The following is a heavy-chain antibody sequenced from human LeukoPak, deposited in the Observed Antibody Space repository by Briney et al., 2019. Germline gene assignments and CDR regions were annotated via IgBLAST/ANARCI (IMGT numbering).Heavy chain of an antibody. D-gene: IGHD3-16*02. CDR2: IIPIFGTA. J-gene: IGHJ4*02. V-gene: IGHV1-69*01. CDR1: GGTFSSYA. CDR3: ARAVYDYVWGSYRYYYFDY. Sequence: SVKVSCKASGGTFSSYAIGWVRQAPGQGLEWMGGIIPIFGTANYAQKFQGRVTITADESTSTAYMELSSLRSEDTAVYYCARAVYDYVWGSYRYYYFDYWGQGTLVTVSS.